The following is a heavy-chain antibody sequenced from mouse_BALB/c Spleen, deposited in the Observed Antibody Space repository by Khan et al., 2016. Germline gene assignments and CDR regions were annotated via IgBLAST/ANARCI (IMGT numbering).Heavy chain of an antibody. D-gene: IGHD2-10*02. CDR1: GYTFTRFW. J-gene: IGHJ4*01. V-gene: IGHV1-7*01. Sequence: QVQLQQSGAELAKPGASVKMSCKASGYTFTRFWMHWVKQRPGQGLEWIGYINPGSQYPAYNQNFKDKATLTADTSSSTAYMLLSSLTSDDSAVYFCARWGYGNYLYQAMDYWGQGISVTVSS. CDR3: ARWGYGNYLYQAMDY. CDR2: INPGSQYP.